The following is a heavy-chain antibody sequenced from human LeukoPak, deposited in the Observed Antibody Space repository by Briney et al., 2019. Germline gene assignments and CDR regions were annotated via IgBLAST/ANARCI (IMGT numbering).Heavy chain of an antibody. CDR3: AKGTGPYYYYYYMDV. CDR2: IGWNSGSI. J-gene: IGHJ6*03. Sequence: GGSLRLSCAASGFTFDGYAMHWVRQDPGKGLEWVSGIGWNSGSIGYADSVKGRFTISRDNAKKSLYLQMNSLRAEDMALYYCAKGTGPYYYYYYMDVWGKGTTVTVSS. D-gene: IGHD1-1*01. CDR1: GFTFDGYA. V-gene: IGHV3-9*03.